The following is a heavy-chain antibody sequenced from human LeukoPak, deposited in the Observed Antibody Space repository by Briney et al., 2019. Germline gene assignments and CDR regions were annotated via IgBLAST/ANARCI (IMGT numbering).Heavy chain of an antibody. V-gene: IGHV1-69*05. CDR1: GGTFSSYA. Sequence: SVKVSCKASGGTFSSYAISWVRQAPGQGLEWMGRIIPIFGTANYAQKFQGRATITTDESTSTAYMELSSLRSADTAVYYCARQGVQPSYYDSSGTGLYFDYWGQGTLVTVSS. D-gene: IGHD3-22*01. CDR3: ARQGVQPSYYDSSGTGLYFDY. CDR2: IIPIFGTA. J-gene: IGHJ4*02.